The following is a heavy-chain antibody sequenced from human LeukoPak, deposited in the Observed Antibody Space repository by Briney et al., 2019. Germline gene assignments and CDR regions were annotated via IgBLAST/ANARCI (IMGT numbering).Heavy chain of an antibody. V-gene: IGHV4-61*02. CDR3: ARERSGSEIFARSFDI. D-gene: IGHD3-3*01. Sequence: SETLSLTCTVSGVSIRSGSYYWSWIRQPAGKGLEWIGRIYTSGTTNYNPSLKSRVTISVGTSKSQFSLKLSSVTAADTAVYYCARERSGSEIFARSFDIWGQGTMVTVSS. CDR1: GVSIRSGSYY. CDR2: IYTSGTT. J-gene: IGHJ3*02.